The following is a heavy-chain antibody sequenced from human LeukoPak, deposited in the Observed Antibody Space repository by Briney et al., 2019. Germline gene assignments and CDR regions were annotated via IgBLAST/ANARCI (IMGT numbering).Heavy chain of an antibody. V-gene: IGHV3-21*01. Sequence: GGSLRLSCAASGFTFSSYRMNWVRQAPGKGLEWVSSISSSSSYIYYADSVKSRFTISRDNAKNSLYLQMNSLRAEDTAVYYCARYVSLAAAGANWLDPWGQGTLVTVSS. CDR2: ISSSSSYI. CDR1: GFTFSSYR. J-gene: IGHJ5*02. D-gene: IGHD6-13*01. CDR3: ARYVSLAAAGANWLDP.